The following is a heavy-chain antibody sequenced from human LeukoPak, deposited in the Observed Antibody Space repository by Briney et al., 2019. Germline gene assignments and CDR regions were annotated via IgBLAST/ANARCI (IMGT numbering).Heavy chain of an antibody. J-gene: IGHJ4*02. Sequence: PSETLSLTCTVSSGSIDTFSWSWIRQSAGKGLQWIGHIFTGGSPNYNPSLKSRVTISVDTSKNQFSLKLSSVTAADTAVYYCARGTGTTWLDYWGQGTLVTVSS. CDR3: ARGTGTTWLDY. V-gene: IGHV4-4*07. D-gene: IGHD1-7*01. CDR1: SGSIDTFS. CDR2: IFTGGSP.